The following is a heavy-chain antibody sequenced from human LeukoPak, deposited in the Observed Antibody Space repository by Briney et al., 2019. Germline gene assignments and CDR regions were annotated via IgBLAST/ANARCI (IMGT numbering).Heavy chain of an antibody. D-gene: IGHD1-20*01. J-gene: IGHJ6*03. V-gene: IGHV2-70*11. CDR3: ARTTYNWNGSGYYYYYMDV. CDR2: LDWDDDK. Sequence: ESGPALVKPTQTLTLTCTFSGFSLSTSGMCVSWIRQPPGKALEWLARLDWDDDKYYSTSLKTRLTISKDTSKNQVVLTMTNMDPVDTATYYCARTTYNWNGSGYYYYYMDVWGKGTTVTVSS. CDR1: GFSLSTSGMC.